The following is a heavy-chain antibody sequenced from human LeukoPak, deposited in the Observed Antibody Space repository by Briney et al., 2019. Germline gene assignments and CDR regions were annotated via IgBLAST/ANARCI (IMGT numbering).Heavy chain of an antibody. V-gene: IGHV6-1*01. J-gene: IGHJ4*02. Sequence: QTLSLTCAISGDSFSSNSVNWAWQGQSPARGPEWLGRTYYRSTWNNHYAVSVKSLTIIKPDTSKTQFSLQLTSVTPEDTAVYYCARGDQNFDYWGQGTLVTVSS. CDR2: TYYRSTWNN. CDR1: GDSFSSNSVN. CDR3: ARGDQNFDY.